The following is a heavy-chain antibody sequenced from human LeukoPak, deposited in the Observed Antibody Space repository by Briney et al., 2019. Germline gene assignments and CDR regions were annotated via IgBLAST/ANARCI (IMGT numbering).Heavy chain of an antibody. J-gene: IGHJ4*02. CDR3: GRGGAGLADY. D-gene: IGHD1-26*01. Sequence: GGSLRLSCAVSGFTFSKYWMHWVRQAPGKGLVWVSRINPEETTIDYADSVKGRFTISRDNAKSTLNLQMDSLRPEDSALYYCGRGGAGLADYWGPGTLVTVSS. CDR2: INPEETTI. V-gene: IGHV3-74*01. CDR1: GFTFSKYW.